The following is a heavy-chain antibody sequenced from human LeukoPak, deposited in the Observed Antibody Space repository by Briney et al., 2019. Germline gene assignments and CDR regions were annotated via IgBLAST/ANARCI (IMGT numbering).Heavy chain of an antibody. CDR2: IYTSGST. D-gene: IGHD2-2*01. J-gene: IGHJ4*02. V-gene: IGHV4-4*07. CDR3: ARDHVWSSASYFDY. CDR1: GGSFSGYY. Sequence: PSETLSLTCAVYGGSFSGYYWSWIRQPAGKGLEWIGRIYTSGSTNYNPSLKSRVTISVDTSKNQFSLKLSSVTAADTAAYYCARDHVWSSASYFDYWGQGILVTVSS.